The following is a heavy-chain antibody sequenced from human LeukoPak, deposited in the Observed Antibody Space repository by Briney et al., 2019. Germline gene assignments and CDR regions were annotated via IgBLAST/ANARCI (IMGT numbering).Heavy chain of an antibody. D-gene: IGHD3-22*01. CDR1: GFTFSIYA. J-gene: IGHJ5*01. CDR3: AKDRPNYYESNGHYYRRDGDS. Sequence: PGGSLRLSCAASGFTFSIYAMSWVRQAPGKGLECVSSTSCGGDYTYYAGSVKGRFTISRDNHKNTLYRQMNSLRAEDTATYYCAKDRPNYYESNGHYYRRDGDSWGQGTLVTVSS. CDR2: TSCGGDYT. V-gene: IGHV3-23*01.